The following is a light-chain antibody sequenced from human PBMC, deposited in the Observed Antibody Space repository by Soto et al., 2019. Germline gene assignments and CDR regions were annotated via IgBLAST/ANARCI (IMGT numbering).Light chain of an antibody. J-gene: IGKJ5*01. V-gene: IGKV1-5*01. CDR3: QQYESLPLT. CDR2: DAS. Sequence: DIQMTQSPSTLSASVGDRVTITCRASQSISSWLAWYQQKPGKAPKLLIYDASSLESGVPSRFSGSGSGTGFTFTISSLQPEDFATYYCQQYESLPLTFGQGTRLEI. CDR1: QSISSW.